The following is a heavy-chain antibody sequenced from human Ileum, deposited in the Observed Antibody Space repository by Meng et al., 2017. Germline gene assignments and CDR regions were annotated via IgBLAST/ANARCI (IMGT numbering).Heavy chain of an antibody. D-gene: IGHD1-26*01. J-gene: IGHJ4*02. Sequence: GESLKISCAASGFPFGSYGMGWVRQAPGKGLEYVSIISNTGSVTYYADSVKGRFTVSRDNSKSTLYLQMNNPRDDDTAVYFCAKDRGGRGSGSPYCFEYWGQGAQVTVSS. CDR1: GFPFGSYG. V-gene: IGHV3-23*01. CDR2: ISNTGSVT. CDR3: AKDRGGRGSGSPYCFEY.